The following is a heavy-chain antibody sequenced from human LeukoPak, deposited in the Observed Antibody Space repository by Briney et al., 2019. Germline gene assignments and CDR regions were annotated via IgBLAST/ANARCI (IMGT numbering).Heavy chain of an antibody. J-gene: IGHJ4*02. CDR3: ARDKGGSFDY. V-gene: IGHV4-59*01. Sequence: SETLSLTCTVSGGSISSYYWSWIGQPPGKGLEWIGYIYYSGSTNYNPSLKSRVTISVDTSKNQFSLKLSSVTAADTAVYYCARDKGGSFDYWGQGTLVTVSS. CDR1: GGSISSYY. CDR2: IYYSGST. D-gene: IGHD3-16*01.